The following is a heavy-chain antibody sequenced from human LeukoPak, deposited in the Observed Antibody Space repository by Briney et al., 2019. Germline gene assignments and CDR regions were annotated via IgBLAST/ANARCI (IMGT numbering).Heavy chain of an antibody. CDR3: AKDPLMVVTLGNMDV. D-gene: IGHD4-23*01. CDR1: GFTFSNYA. Sequence: GGSLRLSCAASGFTFSNYAMSWVRQAPGKGLEWVSAISGRGGTTYSANSVKGRFTVSRDNSKNTLYLQMNSLKPEDTAVYYCAKDPLMVVTLGNMDVWGKGTTVAVSS. J-gene: IGHJ6*03. V-gene: IGHV3-23*01. CDR2: ISGRGGTT.